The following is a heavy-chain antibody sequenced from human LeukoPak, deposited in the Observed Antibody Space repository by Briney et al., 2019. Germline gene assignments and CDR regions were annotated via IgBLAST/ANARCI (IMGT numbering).Heavy chain of an antibody. CDR2: IYYSGST. CDR3: ARGVGSSESNWFDP. J-gene: IGHJ5*02. V-gene: IGHV4-39*07. Sequence: KPSETLSPTCTVSGGSISSSSYYWGWIRQPPGKGLEWIGSIYYSGSTNYNPSLKSRVTISVDTSKNQFSLKLTSVTAADTAVHYCARGVGSSESNWFDPWGQGTLATVSS. D-gene: IGHD3-10*01. CDR1: GGSISSSSYY.